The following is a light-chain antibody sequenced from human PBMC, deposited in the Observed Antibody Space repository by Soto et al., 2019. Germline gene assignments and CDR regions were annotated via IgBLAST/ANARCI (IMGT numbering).Light chain of an antibody. CDR2: DVI. Sequence: ALTQPRSVSGSPGQSITLSCDGSTSDVGAYNLVSWYQQHPGEAPKLMIYDVIKRPSGVPYRFSGSKSGNTASLTISGLQADDEADYYCSSYTSSATLYVFGTGTKVTVL. CDR1: TSDVGAYNL. CDR3: SSYTSSATLYV. J-gene: IGLJ1*01. V-gene: IGLV2-11*01.